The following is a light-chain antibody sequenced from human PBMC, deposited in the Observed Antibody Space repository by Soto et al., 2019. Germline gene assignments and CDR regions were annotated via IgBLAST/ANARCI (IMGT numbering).Light chain of an antibody. V-gene: IGKV1D-16*01. CDR3: QQYNSYPLT. Sequence: DIQMTHSPSSLSASVGDRVTITCRASQFISNWLAWYQQKPETAPKSLIFGASTLQSGVPSRFSGSGFGTYFTLTINGLQPEDFATYFCQQYNSYPLTFGGGTKVDIK. CDR2: GAS. CDR1: QFISNW. J-gene: IGKJ4*01.